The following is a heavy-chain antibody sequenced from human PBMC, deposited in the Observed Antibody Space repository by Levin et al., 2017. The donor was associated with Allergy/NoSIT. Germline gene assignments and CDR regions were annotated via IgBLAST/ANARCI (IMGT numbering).Heavy chain of an antibody. Sequence: AASVKVSCAASGFTFSSYDMSWVRQAPGKGLEWVSAIRGSASKTFYADSVKGRFTISRDNSKNTVSLQMNSLRAEDTAIYYCVPGIAVTGSQTDHWGQGTLVTVSS. J-gene: IGHJ4*02. CDR3: VPGIAVTGSQTDH. CDR2: IRGSASKT. D-gene: IGHD6-19*01. CDR1: GFTFSSYD. V-gene: IGHV3-23*01.